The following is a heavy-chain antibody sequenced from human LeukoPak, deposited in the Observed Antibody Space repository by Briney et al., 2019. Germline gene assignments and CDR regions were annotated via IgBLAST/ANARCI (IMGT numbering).Heavy chain of an antibody. Sequence: SGKVSCKGSGGTFTSYAISWVRQAPGQGLEWMGRIIPIFGTANYAQKFQGRVTITTDKSTSTAYMELSSLRSEDTAVYYCARGITIFGVVDYFDYWGQGTLVTVSS. D-gene: IGHD3-3*01. CDR2: IIPIFGTA. V-gene: IGHV1-69*05. CDR3: ARGITIFGVVDYFDY. CDR1: GGTFTSYA. J-gene: IGHJ4*02.